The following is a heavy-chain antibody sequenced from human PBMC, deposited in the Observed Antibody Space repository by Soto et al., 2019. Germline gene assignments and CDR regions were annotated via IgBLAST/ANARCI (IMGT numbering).Heavy chain of an antibody. CDR3: ASGSHVPHY. D-gene: IGHD6-6*01. CDR2: IPHSGST. J-gene: IGHJ4*02. V-gene: IGHV4-30-2*06. CDR1: SGSISSGGYS. Sequence: QLQLQESGSGLVKPSQTLSLTCAVSSGSISSGGYSWSWIRQSPGKGLEWIGYIPHSGSTYYNPSLKSRGTSSVDRSKNQFSRKLSSVPAADTAVYYCASGSHVPHYWGQGTLVTVSS.